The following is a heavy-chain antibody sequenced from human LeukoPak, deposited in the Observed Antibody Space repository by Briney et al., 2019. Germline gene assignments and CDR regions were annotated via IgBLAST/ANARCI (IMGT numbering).Heavy chain of an antibody. CDR1: GFTSSSYG. CDR2: IWYDGSNK. V-gene: IGHV3-33*01. D-gene: IGHD3-3*01. J-gene: IGHJ4*02. Sequence: GGSLRLSCAASGFTSSSYGMHWVRQAPGKGLEWVAVIWYDGSNKYYADSVKGRFTISRDNSKNTLYLQMNSLRAEDTAVYYCARDARFLGLVGYFDYWGQGTLVTVSS. CDR3: ARDARFLGLVGYFDY.